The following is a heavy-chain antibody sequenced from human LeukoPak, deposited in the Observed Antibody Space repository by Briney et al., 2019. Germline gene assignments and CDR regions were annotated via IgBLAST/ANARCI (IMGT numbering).Heavy chain of an antibody. CDR2: IIPILGIA. CDR1: GGTFSSYA. J-gene: IGHJ6*03. D-gene: IGHD6-13*01. V-gene: IGHV1-69*04. Sequence: SVKVSCKASGGTFSSYAISWVRQAPGQGLEWMGRIIPILGIANYAQKFQGRVTITADKSTSTAYMELSSLRSEDTAVYYCARSYSSSSGGYYYYMDVWGKGTTVTVSS. CDR3: ARSYSSSSGGYYYYMDV.